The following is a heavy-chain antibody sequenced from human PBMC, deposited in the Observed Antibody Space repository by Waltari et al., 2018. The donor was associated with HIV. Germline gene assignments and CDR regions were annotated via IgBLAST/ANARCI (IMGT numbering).Heavy chain of an antibody. CDR3: AREALYDSSGYYFDY. Sequence: EVQLVESGGGLVQPGGSLRLSCAASGFTFNKYWMTGVRQAQGKGLEWGANIKQDESEKYYVDSLKGRFTISRDNAKNSLFLQMNSLRVEDTAVYYCAREALYDSSGYYFDYWGQGTLVTVSS. CDR1: GFTFNKYW. D-gene: IGHD3-22*01. V-gene: IGHV3-7*01. CDR2: IKQDESEK. J-gene: IGHJ4*02.